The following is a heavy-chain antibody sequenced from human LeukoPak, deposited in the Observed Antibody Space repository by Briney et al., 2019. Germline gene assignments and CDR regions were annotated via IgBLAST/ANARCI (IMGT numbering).Heavy chain of an antibody. CDR2: IYYSWST. V-gene: IGHV4-39*01. Sequence: PSETLSLTCTVSGGSISSSSYYWGWIRQPPGKGLEWIGSIYYSWSTYYNPSLKSRVTISVDTSKNQFSLKLSSVTAADTAVYYCARHQPLGYGGNSDAFDIWGQGTMVTVSS. J-gene: IGHJ3*02. D-gene: IGHD4-23*01. CDR1: GGSISSSSYY. CDR3: ARHQPLGYGGNSDAFDI.